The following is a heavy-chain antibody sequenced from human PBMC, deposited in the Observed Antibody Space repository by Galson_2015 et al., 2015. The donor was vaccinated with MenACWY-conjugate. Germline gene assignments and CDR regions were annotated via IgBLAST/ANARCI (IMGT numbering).Heavy chain of an antibody. CDR2: IKRTSDGGTT. J-gene: IGHJ4*02. Sequence: ALSIGGAAAGLTFNNAWVNWVRQAPGKGLEWVGRIKRTSDGGTTEYAAPLKGRFTISRDDSKGTLYLQMDSLKTKDSAVYYCTTDVDSSGYYSFDYWGQGTLVTVSS. CDR3: TTDVDSSGYYSFDY. D-gene: IGHD3-22*01. CDR1: GLTFNNAW. V-gene: IGHV3-15*07.